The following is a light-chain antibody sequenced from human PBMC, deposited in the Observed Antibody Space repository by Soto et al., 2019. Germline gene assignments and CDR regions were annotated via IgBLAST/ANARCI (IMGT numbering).Light chain of an antibody. CDR2: LAS. CDR1: QHITND. V-gene: IGKV1-17*01. CDR3: LHHNGYPPV. Sequence: DIQMTQSPSSLSASVGDTVTITCRASQHITNDCAWYQQKAGRAPKCLILLASRLQTGVPSRFSGSGSETEFTLTISSLQPEDFATYYWLHHNGYPPVFGQGTKVEIK. J-gene: IGKJ2*01.